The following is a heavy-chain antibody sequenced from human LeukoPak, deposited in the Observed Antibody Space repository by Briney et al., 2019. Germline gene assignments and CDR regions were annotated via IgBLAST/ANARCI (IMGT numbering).Heavy chain of an antibody. V-gene: IGHV4-30-2*01. CDR3: ARDGGDYSNHGPEGYFDY. J-gene: IGHJ4*02. Sequence: PSQTLSLTCTVSGGSISSGGYYWSWIRQPPGKGLEWIGYIYHSGSTYYNPSLKSRVTISVDRSKNQFSLKLSSVTAADTAVYYCARDGGDYSNHGPEGYFDYWGQGTLVTVSS. D-gene: IGHD4-11*01. CDR2: IYHSGST. CDR1: GGSISSGGYY.